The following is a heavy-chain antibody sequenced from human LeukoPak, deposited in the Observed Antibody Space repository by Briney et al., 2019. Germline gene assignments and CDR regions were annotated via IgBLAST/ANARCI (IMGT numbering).Heavy chain of an antibody. CDR3: TTVRRAVAGPIDY. CDR1: GVTFSNSW. J-gene: IGHJ4*02. D-gene: IGHD6-19*01. V-gene: IGHV3-15*01. Sequence: PGGSLRLSCADSGVTFSNSWMSWVRQAPGQGLQWVGHIKSNTDGGTTDYAAPVKGRFTISRDDSKTTMYLQMNSLKTEDTAVYYCTTVRRAVAGPIDYWGQGTLVTVSS. CDR2: IKSNTDGGTT.